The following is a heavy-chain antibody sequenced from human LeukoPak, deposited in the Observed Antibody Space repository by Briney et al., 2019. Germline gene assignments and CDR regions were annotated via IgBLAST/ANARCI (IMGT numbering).Heavy chain of an antibody. Sequence: ASVKVSCKASGYTFTGYYMHWVRQAPGQGLEWMGWINPNSGGTNYAQKFQGRVTITADKSTSTAYMELSSLRSEDTAVYYCARDGGSDYHRYFDYWGQGALVTVSS. CDR3: ARDGGSDYHRYFDY. J-gene: IGHJ4*02. CDR2: INPNSGGT. V-gene: IGHV1-2*02. D-gene: IGHD4-17*01. CDR1: GYTFTGYY.